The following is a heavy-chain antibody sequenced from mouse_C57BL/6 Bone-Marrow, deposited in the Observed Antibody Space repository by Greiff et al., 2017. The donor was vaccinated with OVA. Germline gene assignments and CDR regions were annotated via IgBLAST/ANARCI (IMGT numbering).Heavy chain of an antibody. CDR1: GYTFTDYY. CDR3: ARNDYGAWFAY. J-gene: IGHJ3*01. CDR2: INPYNGGT. D-gene: IGHD2-4*01. Sequence: VQLQQSGPVLVKPGASVKMSCKASGYTFTDYYMNWVKQSHGKSLEWIGVINPYNGGTSYNQKFKGKATLTVDKSSSTAYMELNSLTSEDSAVYYCARNDYGAWFAYWGQGTLVTVSA. V-gene: IGHV1-19*01.